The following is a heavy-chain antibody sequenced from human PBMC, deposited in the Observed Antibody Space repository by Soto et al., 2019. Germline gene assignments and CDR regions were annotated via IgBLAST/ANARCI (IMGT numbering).Heavy chain of an antibody. Sequence: GGSLRLSCAASGFAFRSYNMNWVRQAPGKGLEWVASISSGSSNIYYTDSVKGRFTISRDNAKNSLFLQMDSLRAEDSAVYYCASATVVAATFDFWGQGTLVTVSS. V-gene: IGHV3-21*01. D-gene: IGHD2-15*01. CDR3: ASATVVAATFDF. CDR2: ISSGSSNI. J-gene: IGHJ5*01. CDR1: GFAFRSYN.